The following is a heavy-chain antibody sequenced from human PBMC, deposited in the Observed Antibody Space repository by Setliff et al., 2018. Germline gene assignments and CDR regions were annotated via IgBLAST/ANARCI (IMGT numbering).Heavy chain of an antibody. CDR2: MYYSGST. J-gene: IGHJ6*02. Sequence: PSETLSLTCTVSGGSISGRLYYWGWIRQPPGKGLEWIGTMYYSGSTYYNPSLKSRVTISVDTSKNQFSLKLSSVTAADTAVYYCARVSMLAAAGYYSYYYGMDVWGQGTTVTVSS. D-gene: IGHD6-13*01. CDR1: GGSISGRLYY. V-gene: IGHV4-39*07. CDR3: ARVSMLAAAGYYSYYYGMDV.